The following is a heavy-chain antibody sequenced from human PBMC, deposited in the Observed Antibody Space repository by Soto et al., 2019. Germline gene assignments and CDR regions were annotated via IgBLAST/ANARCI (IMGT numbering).Heavy chain of an antibody. Sequence: QVQLVQSGAGVKKPGSSVKVSCKASGGTFSSYAISWVRQAPGQGLEWMGGIITISDTTNYAQKFQGRVTITADESTSTAYMELSSLRSEETAVYYCASSQGSSTSLEIYYYCYYGMDVWGQGTTVTVSS. J-gene: IGHJ6*02. CDR3: ASSQGSSTSLEIYYYCYYGMDV. V-gene: IGHV1-69*01. CDR1: GGTFSSYA. D-gene: IGHD2-2*01. CDR2: IITISDTT.